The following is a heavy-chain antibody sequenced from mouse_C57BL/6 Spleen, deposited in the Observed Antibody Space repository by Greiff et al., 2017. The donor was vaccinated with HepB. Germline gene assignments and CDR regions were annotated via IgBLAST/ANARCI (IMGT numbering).Heavy chain of an antibody. CDR3: ARVSSGGDYYFDY. D-gene: IGHD3-2*02. J-gene: IGHJ2*01. Sequence: VQLKQSGPELVKPGASVKISCKASGYSFTGYYMNWVKQSPEKSLEWIGEINPSTGGTTYNQKFKAKATLTVDKSSSTAYMQLKSLTSEDSAVYYCARVSSGGDYYFDYWGQGTTLTVSS. CDR1: GYSFTGYY. CDR2: INPSTGGT. V-gene: IGHV1-42*01.